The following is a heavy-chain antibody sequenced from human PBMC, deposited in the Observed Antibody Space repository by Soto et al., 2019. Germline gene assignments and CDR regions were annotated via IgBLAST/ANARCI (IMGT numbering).Heavy chain of an antibody. Sequence: GGSLRLSCAPSGSTSSSDAISWVRQAPGKGLEWVSAISGSGRSTYYADSVKGRFTISRDNSKNTLYLQMNRLSAEDTAVYYCTKNFVAPYDYDSSGYSELDYWGQGTLVTVSS. V-gene: IGHV3-23*01. J-gene: IGHJ4*02. CDR3: TKNFVAPYDYDSSGYSELDY. CDR2: ISGSGRST. D-gene: IGHD3-22*01. CDR1: GSTSSSDA.